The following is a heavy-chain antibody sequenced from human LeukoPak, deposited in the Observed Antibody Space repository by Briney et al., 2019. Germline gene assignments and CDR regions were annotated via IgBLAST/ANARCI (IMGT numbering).Heavy chain of an antibody. D-gene: IGHD3-10*01. CDR1: VGSISSYY. J-gene: IGHJ4*02. V-gene: IGHV4-59*12. Sequence: PSETLSLTCTVSVGSISSYYWSLIRQPPGKGLEWIEYIYYSGTTNYNPSLKSRVTISVDTSKNQFSLKLSSVTAADTAVYYCARGPRGVRGVNLSYYFDYWGQGTLVTVSS. CDR2: IYYSGTT. CDR3: ARGPRGVRGVNLSYYFDY.